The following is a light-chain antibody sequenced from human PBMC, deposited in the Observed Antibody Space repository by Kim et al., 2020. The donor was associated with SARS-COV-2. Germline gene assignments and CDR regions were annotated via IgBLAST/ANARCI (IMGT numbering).Light chain of an antibody. V-gene: IGLV3-21*04. CDR2: YDS. CDR3: QVWDSSSDHVV. Sequence: AAGKTGRIGGGGNNRGRKTVHWYQQKPGQAPVLVIYYDSDRPSGIPERFSGSNSGNTATLTISRVEAGDEADYFCQVWDSSSDHVVFGGGTQLTVL. CDR1: NRGRKT. J-gene: IGLJ2*01.